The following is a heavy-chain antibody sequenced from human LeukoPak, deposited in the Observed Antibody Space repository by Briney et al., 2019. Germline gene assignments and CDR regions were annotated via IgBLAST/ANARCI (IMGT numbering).Heavy chain of an antibody. V-gene: IGHV3-7*03. Sequence: PGGSLRLSCAASGFTFSSYAMNWARQASGKGLEWVASINHNGNVNYYVDSVKGRFTISRDNAKNSLYLQMSNLRAEDTAVYFCARGGGLDVWGQGATVTVSS. J-gene: IGHJ6*02. CDR1: GFTFSSYA. CDR2: INHNGNVN. D-gene: IGHD3-16*01. CDR3: ARGGGLDV.